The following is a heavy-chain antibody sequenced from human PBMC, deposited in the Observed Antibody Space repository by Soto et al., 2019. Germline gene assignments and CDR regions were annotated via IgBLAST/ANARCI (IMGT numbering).Heavy chain of an antibody. CDR2: ISAYNGNT. V-gene: IGHV1-18*01. Sequence: QVQLVQSGAEVKKPGASVKVSCKASGYTFTSYGISWVRQAPGQGLEWMGWISAYNGNTNYAQKLQGRVTMTTDTATSTAYMELRSLRSDDTAVYYCASFGYCSGGSCYEGPNAFDIWGQGTMVTVSS. J-gene: IGHJ3*02. D-gene: IGHD2-15*01. CDR3: ASFGYCSGGSCYEGPNAFDI. CDR1: GYTFTSYG.